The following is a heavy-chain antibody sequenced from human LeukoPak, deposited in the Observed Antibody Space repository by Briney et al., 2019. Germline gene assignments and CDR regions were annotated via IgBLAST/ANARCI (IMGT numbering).Heavy chain of an antibody. CDR2: ISAYNGNT. J-gene: IGHJ6*03. CDR3: ARAEDHYYHSYYYYMDV. Sequence: ASVKVSCKASGYTFTSYGISWVRQAPGQGLEWMGWISAYNGNTNYAQKLQGRVTMTTDTSTSTAYMELRSLRSDDTAVYYCARAEDHYYHSYYYYMDVWGKGTTVTVSS. V-gene: IGHV1-18*01. D-gene: IGHD3-22*01. CDR1: GYTFTSYG.